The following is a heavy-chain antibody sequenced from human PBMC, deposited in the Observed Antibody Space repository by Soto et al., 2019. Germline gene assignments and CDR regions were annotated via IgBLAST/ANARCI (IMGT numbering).Heavy chain of an antibody. D-gene: IGHD2-2*01. CDR1: GGSISSSSYY. V-gene: IGHV4-39*01. CDR2: IYYSGST. CDR3: AGQVGVVVPAAVRDYYYYYGMDV. J-gene: IGHJ6*02. Sequence: SETLSLTCTVSGGSISSSSYYWGWIRQPPGKGLEWIGSIYYSGSTYYNPSLKSRVTISVDTSKNQFSLKLSSVTAADTAVYYCAGQVGVVVPAAVRDYYYYYGMDVWGQGTTVTVSS.